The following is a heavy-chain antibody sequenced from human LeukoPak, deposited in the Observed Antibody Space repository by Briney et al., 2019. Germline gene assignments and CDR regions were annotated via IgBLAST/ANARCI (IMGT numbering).Heavy chain of an antibody. CDR2: INPNSGGT. Sequence: ASVKVSCKASGYTFTGYYMHWVRQAPGQGLEWMGRINPNSGGTNYAQKFQGRVTMTRDTSISTAYMELGRLRSDDTAVYYCARDMTTVTTGGYWGQGTLVTVSS. CDR3: ARDMTTVTTGGY. CDR1: GYTFTGYY. D-gene: IGHD4-17*01. V-gene: IGHV1-2*06. J-gene: IGHJ4*02.